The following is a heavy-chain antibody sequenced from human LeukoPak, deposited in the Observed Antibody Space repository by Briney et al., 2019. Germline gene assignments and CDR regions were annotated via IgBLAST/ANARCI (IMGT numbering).Heavy chain of an antibody. V-gene: IGHV1-8*01. CDR3: ARVTAMVTHEDY. CDR2: MNPNSGNT. Sequence: ASVKVSCKASGYTFTSYDINWVRQATGQGLEWMGWMNPNSGNTGYAQKFQGRVTMTTDTSTSTAYMELRSLRSDDTAVYYCARVTAMVTHEDYWGQGTLVTVSS. D-gene: IGHD5-18*01. CDR1: GYTFTSYD. J-gene: IGHJ4*02.